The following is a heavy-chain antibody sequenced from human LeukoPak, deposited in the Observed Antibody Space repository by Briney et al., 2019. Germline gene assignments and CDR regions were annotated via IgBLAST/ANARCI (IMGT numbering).Heavy chain of an antibody. CDR3: ARNKGRYGSGRVHFDP. CDR1: GGSISSGGYY. D-gene: IGHD3-10*01. Sequence: SQTLSLTCTVSGGSISSGGYYWSRIRQHPGKGLEWIGYIYYSGSTYYNPSLKSRVTISVDTSKNQFSLKLSSVTAADTAVYYCARNKGRYGSGRVHFDPWGQGTLVTVSS. CDR2: IYYSGST. V-gene: IGHV4-31*03. J-gene: IGHJ5*02.